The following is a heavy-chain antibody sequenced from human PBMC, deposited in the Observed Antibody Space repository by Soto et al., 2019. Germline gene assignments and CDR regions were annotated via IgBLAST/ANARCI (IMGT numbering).Heavy chain of an antibody. D-gene: IGHD5-12*01. J-gene: IGHJ5*02. Sequence: PGGSLRLSCAASGFTFNTYWMHWVRQAPGKGLVWVSRINSDGTKTTYADSVKGRFTISRDNAKNTVYLQMNSLRAEDTAMYYCATVATNSYNWLDPWGQGTLVTASS. CDR2: INSDGTKT. CDR1: GFTFNTYW. V-gene: IGHV3-74*01. CDR3: ATVATNSYNWLDP.